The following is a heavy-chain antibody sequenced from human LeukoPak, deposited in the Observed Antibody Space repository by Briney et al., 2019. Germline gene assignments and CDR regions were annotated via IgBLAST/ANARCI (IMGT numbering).Heavy chain of an antibody. CDR1: GYSISSSSYY. CDR2: IYYSGST. V-gene: IGHV4-39*07. Sequence: PSETLSLTCTVSGYSISSSSYYWGWIRQPPGKGLEWIGSIYYSGSTYYNPSLKSRVTISVDTSKNQFSLKLSSVTAADTAVYYCAREGGPDFDYWGQGTLVTVSS. J-gene: IGHJ4*02. CDR3: AREGGPDFDY.